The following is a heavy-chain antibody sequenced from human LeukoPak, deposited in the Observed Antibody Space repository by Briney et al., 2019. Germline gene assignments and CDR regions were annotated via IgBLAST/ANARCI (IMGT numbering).Heavy chain of an antibody. D-gene: IGHD2-15*01. V-gene: IGHV3-7*01. CDR3: GNQCSGGTCPEH. CDR1: GFSISRYW. CDR2: IQHDGNVK. Sequence: GGSLRLSCAASGFSISRYWMTWVRQAPGKGLEWVGNIQHDGNVKHYVDSVRGRFTISRDNAKNSVYLQMNSLRAEDSAVYFCGNQCSGGTCPEHWCQGTQVTVSS. J-gene: IGHJ1*01.